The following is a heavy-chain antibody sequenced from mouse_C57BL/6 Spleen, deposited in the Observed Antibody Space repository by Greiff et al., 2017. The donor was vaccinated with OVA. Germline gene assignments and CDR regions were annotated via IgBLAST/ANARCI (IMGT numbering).Heavy chain of an antibody. D-gene: IGHD2-1*01. CDR3: AREDGNWDYAMDY. CDR1: GYTFTSYT. V-gene: IGHV1-4*01. Sequence: QVHVKQSGAELARPGASVKMSCKASGYTFTSYTMHWVKQRPGQGLEWIGYINPSSGYTKYNQKFKDKATLTADKSSSTAYMQLSSLTSEDSAVYYWAREDGNWDYAMDYWGQGTSVTVSS. CDR2: INPSSGYT. J-gene: IGHJ4*01.